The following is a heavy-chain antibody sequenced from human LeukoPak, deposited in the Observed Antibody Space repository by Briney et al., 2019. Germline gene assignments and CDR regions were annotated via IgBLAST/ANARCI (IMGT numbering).Heavy chain of an antibody. CDR1: GGTFSSYA. J-gene: IGHJ4*02. V-gene: IGHV1-69*13. CDR3: ATLDKWNLK. D-gene: IGHD1-7*01. CDR2: IIPVFGTT. Sequence: GASVKVSCKASGGTFSSYAISWVRQAPGQGLEWMGAIIPVFGTTNYAPKFQGRVTITADESTSTAYMALSSLRSEDTAVYYCATLDKWNLKWGQGTLVTVSS.